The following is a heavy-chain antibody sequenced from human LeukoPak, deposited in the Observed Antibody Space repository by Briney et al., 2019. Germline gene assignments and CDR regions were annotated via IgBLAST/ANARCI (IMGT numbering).Heavy chain of an antibody. Sequence: GASVTVSFKASGGTLNNYGISWLRQAPGQGLEWMGRIIPIFGPALYAPQFKGRVTITADTSTSTAYVEVTSLISEDTAVYFCATDPHSDFWTGYYWDSWGQGTLVTVSS. CDR2: IIPIFGPA. J-gene: IGHJ4*02. CDR3: ATDPHSDFWTGYYWDS. V-gene: IGHV1-69*06. D-gene: IGHD3/OR15-3a*01. CDR1: GGTLNNYG.